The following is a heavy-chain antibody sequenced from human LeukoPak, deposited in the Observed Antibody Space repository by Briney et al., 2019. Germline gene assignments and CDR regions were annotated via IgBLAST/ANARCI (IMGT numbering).Heavy chain of an antibody. J-gene: IGHJ4*02. CDR3: ARGRSGLYFDY. CDR2: ISSSGSTI. Sequence: GGSLRLSCAASGFTFSSYEMNWVRQAPGKGLEWVSYISSSGSTIYYADSVKGRFTISRNNAKNSLYLQMNSLRAEDTAVYYCARGRSGLYFDYWGQGTLVTVSS. CDR1: GFTFSSYE. D-gene: IGHD3-10*01. V-gene: IGHV3-48*03.